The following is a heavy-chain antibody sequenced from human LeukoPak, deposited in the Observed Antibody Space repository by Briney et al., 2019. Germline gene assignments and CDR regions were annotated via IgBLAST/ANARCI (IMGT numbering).Heavy chain of an antibody. CDR1: GDSVITDDYF. V-gene: IGHV4-39*06. CDR3: ARVFGNYQEAMDV. CDR2: T. D-gene: IGHD3-3*01. J-gene: IGHJ6*02. Sequence: SETLSLTCIVSGDSVITDDYFWGWVRQPPGKALEWLGSTYRIPPLKSRVTISVDTSRNQFPLRLSSVTAADTAVYFCARVFGNYQEAMDVWGQGTTVTVSS.